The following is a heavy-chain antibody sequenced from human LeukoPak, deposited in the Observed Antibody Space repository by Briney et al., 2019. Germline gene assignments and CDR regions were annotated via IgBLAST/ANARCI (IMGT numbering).Heavy chain of an antibody. CDR1: GYTFTSYD. V-gene: IGHV1-8*01. D-gene: IGHD1-1*01. CDR2: MNPGSGNT. J-gene: IGHJ5*02. CDR3: ARGRGETGTWFDP. Sequence: ASVKVSCKASGYTFTSYDINWVRQATGQGLEWMGWMNPGSGNTGYAQKFQGRVTMTRNTSISTAYMEMSSLRSEDTAVYYCARGRGETGTWFDPWGQGTLVTVSS.